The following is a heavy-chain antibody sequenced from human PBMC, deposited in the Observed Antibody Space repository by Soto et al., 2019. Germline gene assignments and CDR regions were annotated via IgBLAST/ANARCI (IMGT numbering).Heavy chain of an antibody. V-gene: IGHV4-30-4*08. J-gene: IGHJ4*02. CDR1: GGSISSGDYY. CDR3: ASVGGIAAAGHDY. CDR2: IYYSGST. Sequence: QVQLQESGPGLVKPSQTLSLTCTVSGGSISSGDYYWSWIRQPPGKGLEWIGYIYYSGSTYYNPSLKSRVTISVDTSKNQFPLKLSSVPAADTAGYCCASVGGIAAAGHDYWGQGTLVTVSS. D-gene: IGHD6-13*01.